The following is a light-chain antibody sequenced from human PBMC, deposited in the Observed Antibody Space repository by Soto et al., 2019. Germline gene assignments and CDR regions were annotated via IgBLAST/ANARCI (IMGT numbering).Light chain of an antibody. V-gene: IGKV3-20*01. CDR2: GAS. CDR3: QQYERSPPT. CDR1: QSVRSNS. Sequence: EIVLTQSPGTLSLSPGERATLSCRASQSVRSNSLAWYQQKPGQAPRLLIYGASTRATGIPDRFSGSGSGTDLTLTISRLEPEDFAVYCCQQYERSPPTFGGGTKVEIK. J-gene: IGKJ4*01.